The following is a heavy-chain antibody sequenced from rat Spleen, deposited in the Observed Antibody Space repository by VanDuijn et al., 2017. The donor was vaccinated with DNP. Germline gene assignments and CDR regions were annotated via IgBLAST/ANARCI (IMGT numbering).Heavy chain of an antibody. CDR2: ISYDGSSS. V-gene: IGHV5-7*01. CDR1: GFTFSDYN. J-gene: IGHJ2*01. Sequence: EVQLVASGGGLVQPGRFLKLSCTGSGFTFSDYNMAWVRQAPKKGLEWVATISYDGSSSYYRDSVKGRFTISRDNAESTLYLQMDSLRSEDTATYYCARPDYWGQGVVVTVSS. CDR3: ARPDY.